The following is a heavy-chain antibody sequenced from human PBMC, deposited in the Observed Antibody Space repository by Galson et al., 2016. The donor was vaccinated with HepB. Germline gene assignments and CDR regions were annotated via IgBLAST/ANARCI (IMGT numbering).Heavy chain of an antibody. Sequence: SLRLSCAASGFTFRNYVMSWVRQAPGKGPEWVSGIYRTGSPTYYADSVKGRFTISSDNSKDTLYLQMDSLSAADTAVYYCATRSHQVRPFDSWGQGTLVTVSS. V-gene: IGHV3-23*05. CDR2: IYRTGSPT. J-gene: IGHJ4*02. CDR3: ATRSHQVRPFDS. CDR1: GFTFRNYV. D-gene: IGHD2-2*01.